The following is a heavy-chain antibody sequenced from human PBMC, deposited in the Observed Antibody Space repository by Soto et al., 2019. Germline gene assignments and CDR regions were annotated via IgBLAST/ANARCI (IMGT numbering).Heavy chain of an antibody. V-gene: IGHV3-30-3*01. D-gene: IGHD3-22*01. CDR1: GFTFSSYA. CDR3: ARDSGVVVITTRTYYFDS. J-gene: IGHJ4*02. Sequence: GGSLRLSCAASGFTFSSYAMHWVRQAPGKGLEWVAVISYDVSNKYYADSVKGRFTISRDNSKNTLYLQMNSLRAEDTAVYYCARDSGVVVITTRTYYFDSWGQGTLVTVSS. CDR2: ISYDVSNK.